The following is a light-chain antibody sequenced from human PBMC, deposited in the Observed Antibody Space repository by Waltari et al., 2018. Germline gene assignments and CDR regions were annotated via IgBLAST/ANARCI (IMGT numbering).Light chain of an antibody. CDR2: YDN. J-gene: IGLJ3*02. CDR1: NIETKS. Sequence: YVVTQPPSVSVTPGQTATLTCGGENIETKSVNWYQQKPGQAPFLVMFYDNDRPAGIPERFPGSNSGNTAILTINWVEAGDEADYHCQVWDDFIDSGVFGGGTRLSVL. V-gene: IGLV3-21*04. CDR3: QVWDDFIDSGV.